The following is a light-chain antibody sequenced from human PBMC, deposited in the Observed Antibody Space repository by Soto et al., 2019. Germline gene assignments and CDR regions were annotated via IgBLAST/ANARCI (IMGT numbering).Light chain of an antibody. CDR3: QQRSNLIT. CDR1: QSVSYY. Sequence: EIVLTQSPATLSLSPGERATLSCRASQSVSYYLAWYQQKPGQAPRLLIYDASNRATGIPARFSGSGSGTDFTLTISSLEPEDFAVYYCQQRSNLITFGQGTRLEI. CDR2: DAS. J-gene: IGKJ5*01. V-gene: IGKV3-11*01.